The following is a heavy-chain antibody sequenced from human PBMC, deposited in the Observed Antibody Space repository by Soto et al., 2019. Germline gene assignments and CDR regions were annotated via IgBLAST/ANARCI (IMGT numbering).Heavy chain of an antibody. Sequence: SETLSLTCAVYGGSLSGYYWSWIRQPPGKALEWIGEINYSGNTNYNPSLKSRVTISVDTSKNQLFLNLTSVTAADTAMYYCARHHVRGRTIAGAAEFWGQGTLVIVSS. CDR2: INYSGNT. V-gene: IGHV4-34*01. D-gene: IGHD1-26*01. CDR1: GGSLSGYY. J-gene: IGHJ4*02. CDR3: ARHHVRGRTIAGAAEF.